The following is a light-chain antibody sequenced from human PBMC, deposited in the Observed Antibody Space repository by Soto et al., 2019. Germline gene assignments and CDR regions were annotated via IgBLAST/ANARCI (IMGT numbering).Light chain of an antibody. CDR1: QSISSW. J-gene: IGKJ1*01. CDR2: DAS. V-gene: IGKV1-5*01. CDR3: QQYNSYWT. Sequence: DIQMTQSPSTLSASVGDRVTITCRAIQSISSWLAWDQQKPGKAPKLLIYDASSLASGVPSRFSGSGSGTEFTLTISSLQPDDFATYYCQQYNSYWTFGQGTKVEIK.